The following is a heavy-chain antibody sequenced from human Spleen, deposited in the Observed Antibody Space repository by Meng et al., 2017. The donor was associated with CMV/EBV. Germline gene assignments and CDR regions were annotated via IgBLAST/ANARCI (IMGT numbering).Heavy chain of an antibody. D-gene: IGHD5-12*01. J-gene: IGHJ5*02. CDR2: INHSGST. CDR3: ARRLRFGWFDP. Sequence: LPCAVYGGSFSGYSWSWIRQPPGKGLEWIGEINHSGSTNYNPSLKSRVTISVDTSKNQFSLKLSSVTAADTAVYYCARRLRFGWFDPWGQGTLVTVSS. CDR1: GGSFSGYS. V-gene: IGHV4-34*01.